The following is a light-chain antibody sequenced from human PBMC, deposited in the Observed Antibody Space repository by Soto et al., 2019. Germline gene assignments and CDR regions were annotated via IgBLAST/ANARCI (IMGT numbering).Light chain of an antibody. J-gene: IGKJ3*01. CDR1: EGISNY. CDR3: QQYNSYPFT. Sequence: DIHMTQSPSSLCASIGDRVPITCRASEGISNYVAWFQQKPGKVPKLLIYDASSLESGVPSRFSGSVYGTEFNLTISSLQPDDFATYYCQQYNSYPFTFGPGTKVDIK. CDR2: DAS. V-gene: IGKV1-16*01.